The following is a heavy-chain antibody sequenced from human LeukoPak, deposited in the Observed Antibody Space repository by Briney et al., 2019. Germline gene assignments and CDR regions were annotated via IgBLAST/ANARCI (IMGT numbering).Heavy chain of an antibody. Sequence: ASVKVSCKASGDTPTNYGITWVRQAPGQGLEWMGWISAYNGNTIYAQKLQGRVTMTTDTSTNTAYLELRSLRADDTAMFYCASWSRLAAAGRGFDYWGQGTLVTVSS. CDR3: ASWSRLAAAGRGFDY. D-gene: IGHD6-13*01. CDR1: GDTPTNYG. V-gene: IGHV1-18*01. J-gene: IGHJ4*02. CDR2: ISAYNGNT.